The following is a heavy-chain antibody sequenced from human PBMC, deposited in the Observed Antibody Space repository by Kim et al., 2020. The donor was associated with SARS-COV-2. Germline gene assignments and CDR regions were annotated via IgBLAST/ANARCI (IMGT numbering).Heavy chain of an antibody. CDR3: AKDKRGRLSLSF. J-gene: IGHJ3*01. CDR2: ITWNKGSI. D-gene: IGHD3-10*01. CDR1: GFNCGDYA. Sequence: GGSLRLSCAASGFNCGDYAIHWVRQTPGKGLEWVSGITWNKGSIANADSVKGRFTISRDNAKNYLYLQMNSLRIEYTALYYGAKDKRGRLSLSF. V-gene: IGHV3-9*01.